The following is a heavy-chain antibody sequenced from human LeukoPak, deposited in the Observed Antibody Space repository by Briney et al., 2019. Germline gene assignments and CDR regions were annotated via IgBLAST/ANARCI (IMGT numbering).Heavy chain of an antibody. D-gene: IGHD6-19*01. J-gene: IGHJ4*02. CDR3: ARLGGKRRSCFGYSSGCERGVDY. CDR2: IYPGDSDT. Sequence: SGESLKISCKGSGYSFTSYWIGWVRQMPGKGLEWMGIIYPGDSDTRYSPSFQGQVTISADKSISTAYLQWSSLKASDTAMYYCARLGGKRRSCFGYSSGCERGVDYWGQGTLVTVSS. CDR1: GYSFTSYW. V-gene: IGHV5-51*01.